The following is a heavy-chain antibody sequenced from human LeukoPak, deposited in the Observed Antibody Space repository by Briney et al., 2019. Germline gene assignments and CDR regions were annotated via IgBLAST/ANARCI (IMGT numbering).Heavy chain of an antibody. J-gene: IGHJ4*02. CDR2: VGGSASGT. V-gene: IGHV3-23*01. D-gene: IGHD6-19*01. Sequence: GGSLRLSCAASGFIFSSYTMSWVRQAPGKGLERVSTVGGSASGTFYADSVKGRFTISRDNSKNTLYLQMDSLRAEDTAVYYCAKRIAVVGPYFDYWGQGTLVTVSS. CDR3: AKRIAVVGPYFDY. CDR1: GFIFSSYT.